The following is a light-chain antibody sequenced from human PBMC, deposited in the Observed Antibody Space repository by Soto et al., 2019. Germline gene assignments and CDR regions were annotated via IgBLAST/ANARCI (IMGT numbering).Light chain of an antibody. V-gene: IGKV1-5*03. CDR1: QSISSW. J-gene: IGKJ2*01. Sequence: DIQMTQSPSTLSASVGARVTITCRASQSISSWLAWYQQKPGKAPKLLIFKASSLASGVPSRFSGSGSGTEFTLTISSLQPDDFATYDCQQYNSYPYTLGQGTRLEIK. CDR3: QQYNSYPYT. CDR2: KAS.